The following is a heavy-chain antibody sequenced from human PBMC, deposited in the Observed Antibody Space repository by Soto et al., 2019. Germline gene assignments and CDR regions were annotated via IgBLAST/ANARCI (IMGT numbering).Heavy chain of an antibody. J-gene: IGHJ6*03. CDR2: INLRGNT. V-gene: IGHV4-34*01. CDR1: GGSFSDFH. Sequence: QVQLLQWGAGLLKPSETLSLTCAVYGGSFSDFHWSWIRQPPVKGLEWIAEINLRGNTNYNPSLKSRVTMSVDTSQNQFSLKMTSVTAADTAVYYCARTHYSMDVWDKGTTVTVSS. CDR3: ARTHYSMDV.